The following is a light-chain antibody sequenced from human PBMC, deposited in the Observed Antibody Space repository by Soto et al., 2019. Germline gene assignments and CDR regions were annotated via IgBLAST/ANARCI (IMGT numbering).Light chain of an antibody. Sequence: QSVLTQPASVSGSPGQSITISCTGTSSDVGGHNYVSWYQQHPGKAPKLMIYEVNTRPSGISNRFSASKSGITASLTISGLQAEDEADYYCISYKNIHNYVFGTGTKVTVL. J-gene: IGLJ1*01. CDR2: EVN. CDR3: ISYKNIHNYV. CDR1: SSDVGGHNY. V-gene: IGLV2-14*01.